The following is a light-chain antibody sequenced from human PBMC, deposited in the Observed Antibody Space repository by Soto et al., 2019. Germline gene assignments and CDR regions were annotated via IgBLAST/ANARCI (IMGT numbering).Light chain of an antibody. Sequence: IVMTQSPATLSVSPGERATLSCRASQSVGRSLAWYQQKPGQAPRLLIYGTSARAPGIPATFSGSGSGTEFTLTISSLQSEDFAIYYCQQYDNWPSVTFGGGTKVEIK. CDR3: QQYDNWPSVT. CDR1: QSVGRS. J-gene: IGKJ4*01. V-gene: IGKV3-15*01. CDR2: GTS.